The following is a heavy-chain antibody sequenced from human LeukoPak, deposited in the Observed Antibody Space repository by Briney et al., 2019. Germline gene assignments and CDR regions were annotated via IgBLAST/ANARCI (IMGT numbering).Heavy chain of an antibody. J-gene: IGHJ4*02. D-gene: IGHD1-7*01. V-gene: IGHV3-73*01. Sequence: PGGSLRLSCAASGSTFSGSTMHWVRQASGKGLEWVGRIRSKANSYATAYAASVEGRFTISRDDSKNTAYLQMNSLKTEDTAMYYCTRSITGITAHFDFWGQGTLVTVSS. CDR3: TRSITGITAHFDF. CDR2: IRSKANSYAT. CDR1: GSTFSGST.